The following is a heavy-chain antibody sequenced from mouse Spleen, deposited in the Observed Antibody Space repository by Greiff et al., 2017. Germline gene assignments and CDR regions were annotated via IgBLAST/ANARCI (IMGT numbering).Heavy chain of an antibody. CDR1: GYSFTGYY. D-gene: IGHD2-10*01. J-gene: IGHJ3*01. Sequence: VQLQQSGPELVKPGASVKISCKASGYSFTGYYMNWVKQSPEKSLEWIGEINPSTGGTTYNQKFKAKATLTVDKSSSTAYMQLKSLTSEDSAVYYCARRAPYYGNPAWFAYWGQGTLVTVSA. CDR2: INPSTGGT. CDR3: ARRAPYYGNPAWFAY. V-gene: IGHV1-42*01.